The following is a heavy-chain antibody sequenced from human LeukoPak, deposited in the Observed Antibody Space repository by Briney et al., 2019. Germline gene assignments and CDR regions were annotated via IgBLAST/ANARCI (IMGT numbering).Heavy chain of an antibody. CDR2: IIPIFGTA. J-gene: IGHJ6*03. Sequence: RRASVKVSCKAPGGTFSSYAISWVRQAPGQGLEWMGGIIPIFGTANYAQKFQGRVTITTDESTSTAYMELSSLRSEDTAVYYCARGASYYDILTGYYKSGVGYYYYMDVWGKGTTVTVSS. V-gene: IGHV1-69*05. CDR3: ARGASYYDILTGYYKSGVGYYYYMDV. CDR1: GGTFSSYA. D-gene: IGHD3-9*01.